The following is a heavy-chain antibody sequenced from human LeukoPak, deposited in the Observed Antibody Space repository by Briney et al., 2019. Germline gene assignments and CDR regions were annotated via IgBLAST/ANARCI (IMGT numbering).Heavy chain of an antibody. J-gene: IGHJ6*04. CDR1: GFTFSSYW. CDR2: IKKDGSEK. D-gene: IGHD3-10*02. V-gene: IGHV3-7*01. Sequence: VGSLRLSCAASGFTFSSYWMNWVRQAPGTGLEWVAKIKKDGSEKYYVDSVKGRFTISRDNAKTSLFLQMNSLRAEDSAVYYCAELGITMIGGVWGKGTTVTISS. CDR3: AELGITMIGGV.